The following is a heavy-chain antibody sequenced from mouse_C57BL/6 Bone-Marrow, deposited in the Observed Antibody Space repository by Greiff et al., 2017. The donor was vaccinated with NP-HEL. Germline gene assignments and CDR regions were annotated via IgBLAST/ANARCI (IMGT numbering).Heavy chain of an antibody. CDR1: GYAFSSSW. CDR2: IYPGDGDT. D-gene: IGHD2-1*01. Sequence: QVQLQQSGPELVKPGASVKISCKASGYAFSSSWMNWVKQRPGKGLEWIGRIYPGDGDTNYNGKFKGKATLTADKSSSTAYMQLNSLTSEDSAVYFCARGGYYVYFDYWGRGTTLTVSA. CDR3: ARGGYYVYFDY. J-gene: IGHJ2*01. V-gene: IGHV1-82*01.